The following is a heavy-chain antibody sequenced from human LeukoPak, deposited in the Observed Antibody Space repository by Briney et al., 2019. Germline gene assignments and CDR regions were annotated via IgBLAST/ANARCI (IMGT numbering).Heavy chain of an antibody. J-gene: IGHJ4*02. CDR1: GTSMSDYY. D-gene: IGHD3-9*01. CDR2: IYYTGST. Sequence: SETLSLTCTVSGTSMSDYYWSWIRQPPGKGLEWIGYIYYTGSTNYNPSLKSRVTMSVDTSKNQISLKLSSVTAADSAVYYCVRRVRYFGQNDYWGQGTLVTVSS. CDR3: VRRVRYFGQNDY. V-gene: IGHV4-59*08.